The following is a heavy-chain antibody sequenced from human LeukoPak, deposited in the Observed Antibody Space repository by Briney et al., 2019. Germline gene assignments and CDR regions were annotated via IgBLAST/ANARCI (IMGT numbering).Heavy chain of an antibody. J-gene: IGHJ4*02. CDR1: GFTFSSYA. D-gene: IGHD6-13*01. V-gene: IGHV3-30*18. CDR2: MSYDGNNK. Sequence: PEGSLRLSCAASGFTFSSYAIHWVRQAPGKGLEWVAIMSYDGNNKYYADSVKGRFTISRDNSKNTLYLQVSSLRAVDTAVYYCAKIEGSSWLIDYWGQGTLVTVSS. CDR3: AKIEGSSWLIDY.